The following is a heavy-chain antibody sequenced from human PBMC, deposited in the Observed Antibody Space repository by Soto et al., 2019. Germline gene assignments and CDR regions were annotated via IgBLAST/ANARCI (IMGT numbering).Heavy chain of an antibody. J-gene: IGHJ4*02. D-gene: IGHD6-25*01. CDR1: GFTFSIYG. CDR3: AKGKGRLEYYFDY. Sequence: QVQLGESGGGVVQPGRSLRLSCAASGFTFSIYGMHWVRQAPGKGLEWVAVISYDGSNKYYADSVKGRFTISRDNSKNTLDLEMNSLRAEDTAVYYCAKGKGRLEYYFDYWGQGTLVTVSS. V-gene: IGHV3-30*18. CDR2: ISYDGSNK.